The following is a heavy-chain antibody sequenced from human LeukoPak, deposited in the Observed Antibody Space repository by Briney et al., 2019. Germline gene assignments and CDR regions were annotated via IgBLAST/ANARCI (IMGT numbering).Heavy chain of an antibody. D-gene: IGHD4-17*01. CDR2: ISDDGSNK. V-gene: IGHV3-30*04. CDR1: GFTFRTYA. Sequence: QPGGSLRLSCAASGFTFRTYAMNWVRQAPGKGLEWVAVISDDGSNKYAESVKGQFTISRDNSKNTLYLQMNSLRAEDTAVYYCARAFSTTAFDYWGQRTLVTVSS. J-gene: IGHJ4*02. CDR3: ARAFSTTAFDY.